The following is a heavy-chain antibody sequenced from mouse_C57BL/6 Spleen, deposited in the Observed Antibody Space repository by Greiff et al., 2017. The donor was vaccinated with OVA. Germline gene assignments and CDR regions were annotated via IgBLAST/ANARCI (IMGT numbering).Heavy chain of an antibody. Sequence: QVQLQQSGAELVRPGTSVKVSCKASGYAFTNYLIEWVKQRPGQGLEWIGVINPGSGGTNYNEKFKGKATLTADKSSITAYMQLSSLTSEDSAVYFCARAYYCSPYYYSMDYWGQGTSVTVSS. D-gene: IGHD1-1*01. V-gene: IGHV1-54*01. CDR2: INPGSGGT. CDR3: ARAYYCSPYYYSMDY. CDR1: GYAFTNYL. J-gene: IGHJ4*01.